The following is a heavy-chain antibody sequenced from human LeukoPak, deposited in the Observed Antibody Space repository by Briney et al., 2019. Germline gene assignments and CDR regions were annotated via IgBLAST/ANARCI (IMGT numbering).Heavy chain of an antibody. D-gene: IGHD2-15*01. V-gene: IGHV1-18*01. CDR1: GYTFTNYG. CDR3: ARSDGHCSGGRCYELDY. J-gene: IGHJ4*02. CDR2: ISAYNGNT. Sequence: ASVKVSCKASGYTFTNYGITWVRQAPGQGLECMGWISAYNGNTKYAQKLQGRVTMTTDTSTSTAYMELRNLRSDDTAVYYCARSDGHCSGGRCYELDYWGQGTLVTVSS.